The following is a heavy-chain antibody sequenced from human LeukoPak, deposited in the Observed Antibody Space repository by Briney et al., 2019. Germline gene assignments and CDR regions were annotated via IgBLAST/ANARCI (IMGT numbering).Heavy chain of an antibody. Sequence: KPGGSLRLSCAASGFTFSSYSMNWVRQAPGKGLEWVSSISSSSSYIYYADSVKGRFTISRDNAKNSLYLQMNSLRAEDTAVYYCAREPFWSGYYSNLHFDYWGQGTLVTVSS. CDR1: GFTFSSYS. J-gene: IGHJ4*02. V-gene: IGHV3-21*01. CDR2: ISSSSSYI. CDR3: AREPFWSGYYSNLHFDY. D-gene: IGHD3-3*01.